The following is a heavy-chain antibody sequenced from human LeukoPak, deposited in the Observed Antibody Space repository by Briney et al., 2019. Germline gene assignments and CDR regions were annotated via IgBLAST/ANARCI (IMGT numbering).Heavy chain of an antibody. CDR1: GYTFTAYY. V-gene: IGHV1-2*02. Sequence: ASVKVSCKASGYTFTAYYFHWLRQAPGQGLEWMGWINPNSGGTNYAQKFQGRVTMTRDTSISTAYMELSRLRSDDTAVYYCARDRSVAFDIWGQGTMVTVSS. J-gene: IGHJ3*02. CDR3: ARDRSVAFDI. CDR2: INPNSGGT.